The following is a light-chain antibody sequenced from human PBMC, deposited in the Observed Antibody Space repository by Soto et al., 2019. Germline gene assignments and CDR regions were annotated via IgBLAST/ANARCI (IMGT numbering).Light chain of an antibody. CDR3: QQDGSSPRT. CDR1: QSVSSSY. V-gene: IGKV3-20*01. Sequence: EIVLTQSPGTLSLSPGERATLSCRASQSVSSSYLAWYQQKPGQAPRLLIYGASSRATGIPDRFSGSGSGTDFTLTISRLEPEDFAAYYCQQDGSSPRTFGQGNKV. J-gene: IGKJ1*01. CDR2: GAS.